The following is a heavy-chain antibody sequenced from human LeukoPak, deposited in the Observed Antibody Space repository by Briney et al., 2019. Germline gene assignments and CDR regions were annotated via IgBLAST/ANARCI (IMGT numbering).Heavy chain of an antibody. Sequence: SRGSLRLSCEGSGFTVSSNYMSWVRQAPGKGLEWVSVIYSGGSTYYAGSVKGRFTISKDNSKNTLYLQMNSLRAEDTAVYYCATSAAVRLFDYWGQGALVTVSS. J-gene: IGHJ4*02. D-gene: IGHD2-2*01. V-gene: IGHV3-53*01. CDR1: GFTVSSNY. CDR3: ATSAAVRLFDY. CDR2: IYSGGST.